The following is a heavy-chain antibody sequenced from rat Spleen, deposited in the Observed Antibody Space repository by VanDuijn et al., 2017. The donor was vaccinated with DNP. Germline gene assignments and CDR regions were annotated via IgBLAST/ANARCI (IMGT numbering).Heavy chain of an antibody. CDR1: GLPLTTNS. CDR3: TRDYGRG. J-gene: IGHJ2*01. Sequence: QVQLKESGPGLVQPSQTLSLTCTVSGLPLTTNSIHWVRQPPGKGLEWVGAMWSGGGTNYNSALESRLSISRDISKSQVFLKLTSLQTEDTAIYFCTRDYGRGWGQGVMVTVSS. CDR2: MWSGGGT. D-gene: IGHD1-3*01. V-gene: IGHV2-1*01.